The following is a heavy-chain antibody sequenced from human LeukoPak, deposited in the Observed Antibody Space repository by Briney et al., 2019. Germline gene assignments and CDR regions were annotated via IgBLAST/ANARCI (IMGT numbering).Heavy chain of an antibody. Sequence: GGSLRLSCAASGFTFSKYWMLWVRQAPGKGLEWVANIKQDGSEKYYVDSVKGRFTISRDNAKNSLYLQMNSLRAEDTAVYYCARVFGTTAWYMDVWGKGTTVTVSS. CDR1: GFTFSKYW. J-gene: IGHJ6*03. CDR3: ARVFGTTAWYMDV. D-gene: IGHD1-1*01. CDR2: IKQDGSEK. V-gene: IGHV3-7*01.